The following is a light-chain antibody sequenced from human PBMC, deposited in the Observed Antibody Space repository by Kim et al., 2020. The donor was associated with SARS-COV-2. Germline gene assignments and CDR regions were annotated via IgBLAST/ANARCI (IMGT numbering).Light chain of an antibody. CDR3: QHLSSPLT. J-gene: IGKJ4*01. Sequence: CGSGGNRVTNTCRASQDSSTYLAWYQQEPGKAPNLLICAASTLQSGVPSRFSGSGSGTEFTLTISSLQPEDFATYYCQHLSSPLTFGGGTKVDIK. CDR2: AAS. V-gene: IGKV1-9*01. CDR1: QDSSTY.